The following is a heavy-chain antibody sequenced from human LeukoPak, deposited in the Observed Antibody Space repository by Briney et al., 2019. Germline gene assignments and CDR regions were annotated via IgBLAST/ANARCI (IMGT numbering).Heavy chain of an antibody. V-gene: IGHV3-15*01. CDR2: IKSKIDGGTT. Sequence: WIRQPPGKGLEWVGRIKSKIDGGTTDYAAPVKGRFTISRDDSKNTLSLQMNSLKTEDTAVYYCTTAYYYDSDAFDIWGQGTMVTVSS. J-gene: IGHJ3*02. D-gene: IGHD3-22*01. CDR3: TTAYYYDSDAFDI.